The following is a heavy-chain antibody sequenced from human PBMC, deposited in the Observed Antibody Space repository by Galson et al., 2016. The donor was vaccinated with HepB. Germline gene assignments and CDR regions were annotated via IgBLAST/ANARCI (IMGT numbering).Heavy chain of an antibody. J-gene: IGHJ3*02. D-gene: IGHD3-3*02. CDR3: AKEMSDVLAFLEGGQSGDFGAFNI. CDR2: ISTNSGRK. CDR1: GFTFGDYA. Sequence: SLRLSCAASGFTFGDYAMHWVRQGPGKGLEWVSGISTNSGRKGYADSVKGRFTISRDNARNSLYLQMNSLRNEDTDLYYCAKEMSDVLAFLEGGQSGDFGAFNIWGQGTVVTVSS. V-gene: IGHV3-9*01.